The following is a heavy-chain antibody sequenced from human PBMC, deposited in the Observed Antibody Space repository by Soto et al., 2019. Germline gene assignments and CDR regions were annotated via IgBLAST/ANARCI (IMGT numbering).Heavy chain of an antibody. CDR1: GFTFSSYG. CDR2: IWYDGSNK. J-gene: IGHJ4*02. Sequence: QVQLVESGGGVVQPGRSLRLSCAASGFTFSSYGMHWVRQAPGKGLEWVAVIWYDGSNKYYADSVKGRFTISRDNSKNXRYLQMNSLRAEDTAVYYCAREGEGNYYDSSGYYVYWGQGTLVTVSS. V-gene: IGHV3-33*01. D-gene: IGHD3-22*01. CDR3: AREGEGNYYDSSGYYVY.